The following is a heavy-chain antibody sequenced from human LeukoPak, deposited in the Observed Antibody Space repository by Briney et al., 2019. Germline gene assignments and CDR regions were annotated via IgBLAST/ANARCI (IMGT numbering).Heavy chain of an antibody. CDR2: ISLRSGGT. Sequence: ASVKVSCKTYGYTFTDYYMHWVRQAPGQGLEWMGRISLRSGGTNYAQKFPGRVTVTRDTSISTVYMELSRLRSDDTAVYYCRLVTMGDYWGQGTLVTVSS. D-gene: IGHD4-23*01. J-gene: IGHJ4*02. CDR1: GYTFTDYY. V-gene: IGHV1-2*06. CDR3: RLVTMGDY.